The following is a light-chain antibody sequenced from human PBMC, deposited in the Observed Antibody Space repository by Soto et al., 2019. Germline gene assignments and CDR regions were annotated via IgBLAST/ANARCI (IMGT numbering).Light chain of an antibody. Sequence: EIVMTQCPATLSVSPGERATLSCRASQSVSSNLAWYQQKPGQAPRLLIYGASTRATGIPARFSGSGSGTEFTLTISSLQSEDFAVYYCQQYNNWPLTFGQGTRLEI. CDR1: QSVSSN. V-gene: IGKV3-15*01. J-gene: IGKJ5*01. CDR2: GAS. CDR3: QQYNNWPLT.